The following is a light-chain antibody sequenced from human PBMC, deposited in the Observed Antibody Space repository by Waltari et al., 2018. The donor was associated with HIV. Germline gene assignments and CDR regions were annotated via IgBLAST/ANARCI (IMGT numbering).Light chain of an antibody. CDR1: DRDFALYNF. J-gene: IGLJ2*01. Sequence: AVTQPASVSGSPGQSTTISCPGGDRDFALYNFVSWYHQPPGKPPKPLLYDLDSPASGVPVPLSGSMSGNAAPPTISGLRAEDEAHYFCASFTGGNTVMVGGGTEVTGL. V-gene: IGLV2-14*03. CDR3: ASFTGGNTVM. CDR2: DLD.